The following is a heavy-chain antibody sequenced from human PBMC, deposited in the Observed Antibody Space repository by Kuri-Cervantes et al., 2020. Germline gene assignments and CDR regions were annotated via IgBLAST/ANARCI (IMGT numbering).Heavy chain of an antibody. Sequence: LSLTCAASGFTFSSYDMHWVRQATGKGLEWVSAIGTAGDTYYPGSVKGRFTISRENAKNSLYLQMNSLRAGDTAVYYCARDNGFGGDSDYWGQGTLVTVSS. D-gene: IGHD4-17*01. CDR3: ARDNGFGGDSDY. V-gene: IGHV3-13*01. J-gene: IGHJ4*02. CDR1: GFTFSSYD. CDR2: IGTAGDT.